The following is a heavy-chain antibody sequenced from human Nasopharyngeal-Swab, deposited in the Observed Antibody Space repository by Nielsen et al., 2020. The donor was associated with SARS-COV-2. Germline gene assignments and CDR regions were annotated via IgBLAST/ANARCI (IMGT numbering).Heavy chain of an antibody. D-gene: IGHD5-12*01. CDR2: IKQDGSEK. CDR3: ASLGVATFKPDY. Sequence: WIRQPPGKGLEWVANIKQDGSEKYYVDSVKGRLTISRDNAKNSLYLQMNSLRAEDTAVHYCASLGVATFKPDYWGQGTLVTVSS. J-gene: IGHJ4*02. V-gene: IGHV3-7*01.